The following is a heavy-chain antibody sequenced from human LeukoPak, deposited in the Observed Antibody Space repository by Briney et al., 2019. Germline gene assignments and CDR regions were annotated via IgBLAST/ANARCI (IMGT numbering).Heavy chain of an antibody. CDR2: INHSGST. Sequence: SETLSLTCAVYGGSFSGYYWSWIRQPPGKGLEWIGEINHSGSTNYNPSLKSRVTISVDTSKNQFSLKLSSVTAADTAVYYCARGLRSIAARTRYYYGMDVWGQGTTVTVSS. D-gene: IGHD6-6*01. CDR1: GGSFSGYY. CDR3: ARGLRSIAARTRYYYGMDV. J-gene: IGHJ6*02. V-gene: IGHV4-34*01.